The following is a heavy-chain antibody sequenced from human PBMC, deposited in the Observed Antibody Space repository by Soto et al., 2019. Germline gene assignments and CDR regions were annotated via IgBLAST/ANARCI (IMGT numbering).Heavy chain of an antibody. V-gene: IGHV1-18*01. CDR2: ISAYNGNT. Sequence: GASVKVSCTASGYTFTIYGISWVRQAPGQGLEWMGWISAYNGNTNYAQKLQGRVTMTTDTSTSTAYMELRSLRSDDTAVYYCARDRSSFGITGTTLAYWGQGTLVTVSS. J-gene: IGHJ4*02. CDR3: ARDRSSFGITGTTLAY. D-gene: IGHD1-7*01. CDR1: GYTFTIYG.